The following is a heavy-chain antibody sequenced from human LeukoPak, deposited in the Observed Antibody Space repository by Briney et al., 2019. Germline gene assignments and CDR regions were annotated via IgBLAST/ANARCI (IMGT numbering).Heavy chain of an antibody. D-gene: IGHD3-3*01. CDR1: GFPFGSYA. CDR2: ISSRIGRT. V-gene: IGHV3-23*01. CDR3: AKDTIFGVVIMFSRDAFDI. Sequence: GGSLRLPCTASGFPFGSYAMGWVRQAPGKGLEWGSAISSRIGRTYYPGCVKGRFTIFRDNPKNTLYLQMNSLRAEDTAVYYCAKDTIFGVVIMFSRDAFDIWGQGTMVTVSS. J-gene: IGHJ3*02.